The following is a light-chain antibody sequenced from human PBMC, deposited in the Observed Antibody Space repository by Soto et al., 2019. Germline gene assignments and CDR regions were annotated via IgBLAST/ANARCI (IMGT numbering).Light chain of an antibody. CDR3: QAWDSGSVV. Sequence: SYELTQPPSVSVSPGQTASITCSADKLGDKFASWYQQKAGQSPVLVIYQDNKRPSGIPERFAGSNSGNTAILTIRGTQAMDEADYYCQAWDSGSVVFGGGTKLTVL. J-gene: IGLJ2*01. CDR2: QDN. V-gene: IGLV3-1*01. CDR1: KLGDKF.